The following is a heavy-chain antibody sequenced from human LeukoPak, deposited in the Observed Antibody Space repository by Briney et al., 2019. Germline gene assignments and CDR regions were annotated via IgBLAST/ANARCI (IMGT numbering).Heavy chain of an antibody. CDR3: ARDLWQGFDP. CDR1: GFTFSSYA. Sequence: GGSLRLSCSASGFTFSSYAMHWVRQAPGKGLEWVSVIYSGGSTYYADSVKGRFTISRDNSKNTLYLQMNSLRAEDTAVYYCARDLWQGFDPWGQGTLVTVSS. CDR2: IYSGGST. D-gene: IGHD2-21*01. J-gene: IGHJ5*02. V-gene: IGHV3-53*01.